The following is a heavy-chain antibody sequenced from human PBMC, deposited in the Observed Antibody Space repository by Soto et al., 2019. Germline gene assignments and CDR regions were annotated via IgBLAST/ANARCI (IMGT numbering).Heavy chain of an antibody. CDR1: GFTFSSYA. CDR3: AQVFCGSSYGSGV. Sequence: GGSLRLSCAASGFTFSSYAMSWVRQAPGKGLEWVSAISGSGGSTYYADSVKGRFTISRDNSKNTLYLQMNSLRAEDTAVYYCAQVFCGSSYGSGVWGQGTLVTVSS. J-gene: IGHJ1*01. CDR2: ISGSGGST. V-gene: IGHV3-23*01. D-gene: IGHD5-18*01.